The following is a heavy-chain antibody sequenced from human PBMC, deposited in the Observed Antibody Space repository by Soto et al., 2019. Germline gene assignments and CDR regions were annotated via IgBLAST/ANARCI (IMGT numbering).Heavy chain of an antibody. V-gene: IGHV4-59*01. CDR1: GGSISSYY. J-gene: IGHJ6*03. Sequence: SETLSLTCTVSGGSISSYYWSWIRQPPGKGLEWIGYIYYSGSTNYNPSLKSRVTISVDTSKNQFSLKLSSVTAADTAVYYCARRVARRGYYYYYMDVWGKGTTVTVSS. CDR2: IYYSGST. CDR3: ARRVARRGYYYYYMDV. D-gene: IGHD2-15*01.